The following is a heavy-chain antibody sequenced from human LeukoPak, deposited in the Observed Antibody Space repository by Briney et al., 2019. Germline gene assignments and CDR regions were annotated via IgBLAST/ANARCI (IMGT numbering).Heavy chain of an antibody. J-gene: IGHJ4*02. V-gene: IGHV4-4*02. Sequence: DPSGTLSLTCRVSGGFIGTSNWWSWVRQSPGKGLEWIGEIYHSGSTNYNPSLKSRVTISVDKSKNQFSLRLNSVTGADTAVYYCARKSGWNLDYWGQGTLVAVSP. CDR3: ARKSGWNLDY. CDR1: GGFIGTSNW. D-gene: IGHD6-19*01. CDR2: IYHSGST.